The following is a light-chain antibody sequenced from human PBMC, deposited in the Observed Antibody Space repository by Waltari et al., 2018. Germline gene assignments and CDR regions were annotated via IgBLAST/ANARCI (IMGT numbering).Light chain of an antibody. CDR1: QSVSSSY. CDR2: GAS. V-gene: IGKV3-20*01. CDR3: LQYGSSPRT. J-gene: IGKJ1*01. Sequence: IVLTQSPGTLSLSPGEVAPLSCTGSQSVSSSYLAWSQQKPGQAPRILIYGASTRATGLPDRFSGSGSGTDFTLTISRMEPEDFAVYYCLQYGSSPRTFGQGTKVEIK.